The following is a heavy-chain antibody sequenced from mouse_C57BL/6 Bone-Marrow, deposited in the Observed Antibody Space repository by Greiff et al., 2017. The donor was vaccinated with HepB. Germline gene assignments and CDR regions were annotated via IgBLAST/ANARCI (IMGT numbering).Heavy chain of an antibody. Sequence: QVQLQQPGAELVRPGPSVKLSCKASGYTFTSYWMHWVKQRPGQGLEWIGVIDPSDSYTNYNQKFKGKATLTVDTSSSTAYMQLSSLTSEDSAVYYCARSIYYGSLYWYFDVWGTGTTVTVSS. J-gene: IGHJ1*03. CDR1: GYTFTSYW. D-gene: IGHD1-1*01. V-gene: IGHV1-59*01. CDR3: ARSIYYGSLYWYFDV. CDR2: IDPSDSYT.